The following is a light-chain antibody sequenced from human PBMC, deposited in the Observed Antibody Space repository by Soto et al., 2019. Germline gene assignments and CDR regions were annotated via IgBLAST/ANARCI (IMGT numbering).Light chain of an antibody. V-gene: IGLV1-47*02. CDR2: NND. Sequence: QSVLTQPPSASGTPGQRVTISCSGSSSNIGSNHVYWYQQLPGTAPKLLIYNNDQRPSGVPDRFPGSKSGTSASLDISGLRSEDEADYYCAAWDDSLSGRVFGGGTKLTVL. CDR3: AAWDDSLSGRV. CDR1: SSNIGSNH. J-gene: IGLJ3*02.